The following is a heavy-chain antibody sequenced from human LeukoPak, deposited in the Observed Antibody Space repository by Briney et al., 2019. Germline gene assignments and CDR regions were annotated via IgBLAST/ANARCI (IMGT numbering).Heavy chain of an antibody. CDR1: GFTFSSYA. Sequence: GGSLRLSCAASGFTFSSYAMHWVRQAPGKGLEWVAVISYDGSNKYYADSVKGRFTISRDNSKNTLYLQMNSLRAEDTAVYYCAKDPIHYDILTGYSVPSYFDYWGQGTLVTVSS. J-gene: IGHJ4*02. CDR3: AKDPIHYDILTGYSVPSYFDY. D-gene: IGHD3-9*01. CDR2: ISYDGSNK. V-gene: IGHV3-30*04.